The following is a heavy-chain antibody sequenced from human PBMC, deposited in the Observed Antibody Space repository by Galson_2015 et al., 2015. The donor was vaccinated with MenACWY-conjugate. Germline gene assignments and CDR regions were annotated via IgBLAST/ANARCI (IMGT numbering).Heavy chain of an antibody. CDR2: TSDSGAAT. J-gene: IGHJ4*02. CDR1: GFTFRQYA. V-gene: IGHV3-23*01. Sequence: SLRLSCAVSGFTFRQYAMSWVRQAPGTGLEWVAITSDSGAATHYIDSVKGRFTISRDNSKNTLYLQMSRLRAEDTALYYCAKDVYMDVWGQGTLVTVSS. CDR3: AKDVYMDV. D-gene: IGHD5/OR15-5a*01.